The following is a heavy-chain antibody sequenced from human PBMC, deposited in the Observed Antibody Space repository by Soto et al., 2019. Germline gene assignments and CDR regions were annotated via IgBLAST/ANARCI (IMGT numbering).Heavy chain of an antibody. CDR1: GGSISSGEHY. CDR3: ARDRYGVPRGDYFDS. D-gene: IGHD4-17*01. Sequence: SETLSLTCTVSGGSISSGEHYWSWIRQLPGKGLEWIGNIYYSGSNYYNPSLKSRVTISVDTSKNQFSLNLSSVTAADTAIYYCARDRYGVPRGDYFDSWGQGILVTVSS. J-gene: IGHJ4*02. V-gene: IGHV4-31*03. CDR2: IYYSGSN.